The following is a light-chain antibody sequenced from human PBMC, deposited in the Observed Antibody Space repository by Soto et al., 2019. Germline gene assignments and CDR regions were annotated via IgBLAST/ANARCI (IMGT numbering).Light chain of an antibody. J-gene: IGKJ1*01. CDR3: QHYVNSPPT. V-gene: IGKV3-20*01. CDR1: QSVSSNY. CDR2: GAS. Sequence: EIVLTQSPGTLSLSPGERATLSCRASQSVSSNYLAWYQQKPGQAPRLLIYGASSRATGIPDRFSGSGSGTEFTLTISRLEPEDSAVYYCQHYVNSPPTFGQGTKVEIK.